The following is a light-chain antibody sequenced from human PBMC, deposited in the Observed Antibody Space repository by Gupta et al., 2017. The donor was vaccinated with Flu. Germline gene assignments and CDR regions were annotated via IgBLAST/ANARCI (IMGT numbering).Light chain of an antibody. J-gene: IGLJ2*01. V-gene: IGLV2-23*01. CDR2: EAD. Sequence: SALTQPASVSGPPGQSITISCTGSSSDIGGFNLVSWYQLHPDKAPKLLIFEADTRPSGVSNRFSGSKTGNTASLTISERQDEDDGDYFCCSYAGSSTLIFGGGTKLTVL. CDR1: SSDIGGFNL. CDR3: CSYAGSSTLI.